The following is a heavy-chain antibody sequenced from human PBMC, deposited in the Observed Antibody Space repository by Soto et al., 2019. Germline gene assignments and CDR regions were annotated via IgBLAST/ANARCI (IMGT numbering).Heavy chain of an antibody. CDR2: IYYSGST. J-gene: IGHJ4*02. D-gene: IGHD7-27*01. CDR1: GGSISPYY. V-gene: IGHV4-59*08. Sequence: SETMSLTCTVSGGSISPYYWIWIRQPPGKGLEWIGYIYYSGSTSYNPSLKSRVTIAVDTSKDQFSLNLSSMTATDTAVYYCARRGDWGCDEFEYWGQGTLVTVSS. CDR3: ARRGDWGCDEFEY.